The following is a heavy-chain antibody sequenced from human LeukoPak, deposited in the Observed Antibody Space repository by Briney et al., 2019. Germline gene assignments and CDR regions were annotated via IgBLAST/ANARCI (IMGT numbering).Heavy chain of an antibody. Sequence: SETLSLTCTVSGGSISSGSYYWSWIRQPAGKGLEWIGRIYTSGSTNYNPSLKSRVTISVDTSKNQFSLKLSSVTAADTAVYHCARERAYYGSGSYQLFDYWGQGTLVTVSS. CDR2: IYTSGST. V-gene: IGHV4-61*02. CDR3: ARERAYYGSGSYQLFDY. D-gene: IGHD3-10*01. J-gene: IGHJ4*02. CDR1: GGSISSGSYY.